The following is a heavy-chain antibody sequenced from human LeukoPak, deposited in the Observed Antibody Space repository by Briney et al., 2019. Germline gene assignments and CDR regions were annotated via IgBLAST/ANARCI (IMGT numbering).Heavy chain of an antibody. Sequence: SETLSLTCTVSGGSISSYYWSWIRQPPGKGLEWIGYIYYSGSTNYNPSLKSRVTISVDTSKNQFSLKLSSVTAADTVVYYCARHEEYSYGYVYWGQGTLVTVSS. J-gene: IGHJ4*02. D-gene: IGHD5-18*01. V-gene: IGHV4-59*08. CDR1: GGSISSYY. CDR2: IYYSGST. CDR3: ARHEEYSYGYVY.